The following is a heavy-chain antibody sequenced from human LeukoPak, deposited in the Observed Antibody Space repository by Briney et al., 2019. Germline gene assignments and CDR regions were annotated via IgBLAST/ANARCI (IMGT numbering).Heavy chain of an antibody. V-gene: IGHV3-30-3*01. D-gene: IGHD2-2*01. Sequence: GGSLRLSCAASGFTFSNYAMHWVRQAPGKGLEWVAVISYDGSNKYYADSVKGRFTISRDNSKNTLYLQMNSLRAEDTAVYYCAREFHIVVVPAAIMSYFDYWGQGTLVTVSS. CDR3: AREFHIVVVPAAIMSYFDY. CDR1: GFTFSNYA. J-gene: IGHJ4*02. CDR2: ISYDGSNK.